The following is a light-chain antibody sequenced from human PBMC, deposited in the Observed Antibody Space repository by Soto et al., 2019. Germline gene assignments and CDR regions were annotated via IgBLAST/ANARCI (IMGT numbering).Light chain of an antibody. J-gene: IGLJ1*01. CDR1: SSDVGGYSY. CDR3: CSYAGAFTYV. V-gene: IGLV2-11*01. Sequence: QSVLTQPRSVSGSPGHSVTISCTGTSSDVGGYSYVSWYQQHPGKAPKLMISDVSKRPSGVPDRFSGSKFGNTASLTISGLQAEDEADYYCCSYAGAFTYVFGSGTKVTLL. CDR2: DVS.